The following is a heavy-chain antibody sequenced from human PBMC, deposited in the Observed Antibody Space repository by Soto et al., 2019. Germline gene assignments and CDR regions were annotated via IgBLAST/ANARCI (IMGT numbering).Heavy chain of an antibody. Sequence: SETLSLTCTVSGGSISSYYWSWIRQPPGKGLEWIGYIYYSGSTNYNPSLKSRVTISVDTSKNQFSLKLSSVTAADTAVYYCVRQYRSSSDLWGYWGQGTPVTVSS. J-gene: IGHJ4*02. CDR2: IYYSGST. V-gene: IGHV4-59*01. D-gene: IGHD6-13*01. CDR1: GGSISSYY. CDR3: VRQYRSSSDLWGY.